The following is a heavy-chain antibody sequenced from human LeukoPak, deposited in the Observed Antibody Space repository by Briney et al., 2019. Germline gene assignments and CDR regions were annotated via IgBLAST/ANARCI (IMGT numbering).Heavy chain of an antibody. CDR1: GGSISSSTYY. D-gene: IGHD6-6*01. CDR2: IYYSGST. CDR3: ARDGATYSSSSHFDS. J-gene: IGHJ4*02. Sequence: TSETLSLTCTVSGGSISSSTYYWGWIRQPPGKGLEWIGRIYYSGSTYKNPSLKNRVTISVDTSKNQFSLKLSSVTAADTAVYYCARDGATYSSSSHFDSWGQGTLVTVSS. V-gene: IGHV4-39*07.